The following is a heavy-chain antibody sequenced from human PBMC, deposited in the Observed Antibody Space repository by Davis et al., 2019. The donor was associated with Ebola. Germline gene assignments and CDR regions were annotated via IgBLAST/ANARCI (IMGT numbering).Heavy chain of an antibody. CDR2: IYYSGST. V-gene: IGHV4-59*01. CDR1: GGSISSYY. J-gene: IGHJ5*02. D-gene: IGHD2-15*01. CDR3: ARGGGRDPGP. Sequence: PSETLSLTCTVSGGSISSYYWSWIRQPPGKGLEWIGYIYYSGSTNYNPSLKSRVTISVDTSKNQFSLKLSSVTAADTAVYYCARGGGRDPGPWGQGTLVTVSS.